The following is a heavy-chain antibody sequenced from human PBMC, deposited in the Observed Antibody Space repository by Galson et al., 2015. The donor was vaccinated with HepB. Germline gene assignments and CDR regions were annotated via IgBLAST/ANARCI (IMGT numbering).Heavy chain of an antibody. V-gene: IGHV1-69*13. CDR1: GGTFSSYA. CDR3: AREAGRDCSGGSCYEAAWDY. Sequence: SVKVSCKASGGTFSSYAISWVRQAPGQGLEWMGGIIPIFGTANYAQKFQGRVTITADESTSTAYMELSSQRSEDTAVYYCAREAGRDCSGGSCYEAAWDYWGQGTLVTVSS. CDR2: IIPIFGTA. D-gene: IGHD2-15*01. J-gene: IGHJ4*02.